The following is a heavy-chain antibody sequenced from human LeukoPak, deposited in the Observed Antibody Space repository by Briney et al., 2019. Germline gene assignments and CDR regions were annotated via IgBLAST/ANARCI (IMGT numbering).Heavy chain of an antibody. CDR1: GFTVSSNY. CDR3: ARVPYDSSGPSTHYYYYYMDV. V-gene: IGHV3-53*01. Sequence: PGGSLRLSCAASGFTVSSNYMSWVRQAPGKGLEWVSVIYSGGSTYYADSVKGRFTISRDNAKNSLYLQMNSLRAEDTALYYCARVPYDSSGPSTHYYYYYMDVWGKGTTVTVSS. CDR2: IYSGGST. D-gene: IGHD3-22*01. J-gene: IGHJ6*03.